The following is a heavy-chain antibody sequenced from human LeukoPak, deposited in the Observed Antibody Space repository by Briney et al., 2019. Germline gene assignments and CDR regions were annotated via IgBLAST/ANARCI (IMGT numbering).Heavy chain of an antibody. CDR3: ARSYGAFDY. Sequence: PSETLSLTCTVSGGSISSYYWSWIRQPPGKGLEWIGEINHSGSTNYNPSLKSRVTISVDTSKNQFSLKLSSVTAADTAVYYCARSYGAFDYWGQGTLVTVSS. V-gene: IGHV4-34*01. CDR1: GGSISSYY. J-gene: IGHJ4*02. D-gene: IGHD5-18*01. CDR2: INHSGST.